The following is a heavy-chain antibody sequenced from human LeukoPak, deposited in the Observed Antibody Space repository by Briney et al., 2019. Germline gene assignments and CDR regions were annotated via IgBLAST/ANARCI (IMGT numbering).Heavy chain of an antibody. CDR2: INPNSGGT. CDR3: ARLFPRSHRLYGDSPFNVDY. CDR1: GYTFTGYY. V-gene: IGHV1-2*02. Sequence: ASVKVSCKASGYTFTGYYMHWVRQAPGQGLEWMGWINPNSGGTNYAQKFQGRVTMTRDTSISTAYMELSRLRSDDTAVYYCARLFPRSHRLYGDSPFNVDYWGQGTLVTVSS. J-gene: IGHJ4*02. D-gene: IGHD4-17*01.